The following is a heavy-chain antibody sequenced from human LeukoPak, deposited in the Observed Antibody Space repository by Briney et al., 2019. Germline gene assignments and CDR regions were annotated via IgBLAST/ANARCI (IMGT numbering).Heavy chain of an antibody. D-gene: IGHD6-19*01. CDR1: GGSISSYY. V-gene: IGHV4-4*07. CDR2: IYTSGST. Sequence: SETLSLTCTVSGGSISSYYWSWIRQRAGKGLEWIGRIYTSGSTNYNPSLKSRVTMSVDTSKNQYSLKLSSVTAADTAVYYCARHRSGYSSGWFDPWGQGTLVTVSS. J-gene: IGHJ5*02. CDR3: ARHRSGYSSGWFDP.